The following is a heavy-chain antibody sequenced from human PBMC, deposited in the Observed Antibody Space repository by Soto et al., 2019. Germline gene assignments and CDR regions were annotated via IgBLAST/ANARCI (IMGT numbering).Heavy chain of an antibody. Sequence: VGSLRLSCAASGLTVSSNYMSWVRQAPGKGLEWVSVIYSGGSTYYADSVKGRFTISRDNSKNTLYLQMNSLRAEDTAVYYCAREGYYYDSSGYYSWGKGTLVTVSS. CDR3: AREGYYYDSSGYYS. D-gene: IGHD3-22*01. V-gene: IGHV3-53*01. CDR2: IYSGGST. CDR1: GLTVSSNY. J-gene: IGHJ4*02.